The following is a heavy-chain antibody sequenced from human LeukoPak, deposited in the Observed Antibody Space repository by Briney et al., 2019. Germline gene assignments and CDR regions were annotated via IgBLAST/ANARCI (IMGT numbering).Heavy chain of an antibody. D-gene: IGHD3-16*01. J-gene: IGHJ4*02. CDR3: ATDRVDSAMWYGGFGY. Sequence: PGGSLRLSCAAAGFSFSNYGMHWVRQAPGKGPEWVGLIRYDGTNKYYADFVKGRFTIFRDKSKNTLYLQMNSLRVEDTAVYSCATDRVDSAMWYGGFGYWSQGTLVTVSS. V-gene: IGHV3-30*02. CDR1: GFSFSNYG. CDR2: IRYDGTNK.